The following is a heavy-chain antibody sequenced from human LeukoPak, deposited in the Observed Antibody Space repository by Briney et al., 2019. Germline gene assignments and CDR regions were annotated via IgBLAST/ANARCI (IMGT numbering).Heavy chain of an antibody. J-gene: IGHJ5*02. CDR2: IKEDGSEK. CDR1: GFTFSRFW. D-gene: IGHD6-19*01. CDR3: ATRGGWYPRAFDH. Sequence: PGGSLRLSCAVSGFTFSRFWMSWVRQAPGKGLEWVATIKEDGSEKCYVDSVKGRFTISGDSAKSSLYLRMNSLRVEDTAVYCATRGGWYPRAFDHWGQGTLVTVSS. V-gene: IGHV3-7*01.